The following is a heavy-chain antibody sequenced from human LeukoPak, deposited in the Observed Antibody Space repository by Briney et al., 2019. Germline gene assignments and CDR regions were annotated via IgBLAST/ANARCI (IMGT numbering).Heavy chain of an antibody. J-gene: IGHJ4*02. D-gene: IGHD2-21*01. CDR2: IIPILGIA. CDR1: GGTFSSYA. Sequence: SVKVSCKASGGTFSSYAISWVRQAPGQGLEWMGRIIPILGIANYAQKFQGRVTITADKSTSTAYMELSSLRSEDTAVYYCARYSPPEGFFDYWGQGTLVTDSS. CDR3: ARYSPPEGFFDY. V-gene: IGHV1-69*04.